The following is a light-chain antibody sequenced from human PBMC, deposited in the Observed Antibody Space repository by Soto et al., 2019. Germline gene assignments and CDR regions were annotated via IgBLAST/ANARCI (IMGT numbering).Light chain of an antibody. Sequence: EIVMTQSPVTLSVSPGERVTLSCRASQSVSSNLAWYQQKPGQAPRLLIYGASTRATGIPARFSGSGSGTEFTLTISSLQSEDFAVYYCKQYNNWPGWAFGQGTKVE. CDR2: GAS. CDR1: QSVSSN. CDR3: KQYNNWPGWA. J-gene: IGKJ1*01. V-gene: IGKV3-15*01.